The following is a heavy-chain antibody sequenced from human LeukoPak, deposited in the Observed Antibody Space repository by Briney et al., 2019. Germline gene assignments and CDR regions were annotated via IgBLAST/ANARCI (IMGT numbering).Heavy chain of an antibody. CDR3: ARMSYYDSSGDNWFDP. CDR1: GYTFTSYG. V-gene: IGHV1-18*01. Sequence: AASVKVSCKASGYTFTSYGISWVRQAPGQGLEWMGWISAYNGNTNYAQKLQGRVTMTTDTSTSTAYMELRSLRSDDTAVYYCARMSYYDSSGDNWFDPWGQGTLVTVSS. J-gene: IGHJ5*02. CDR2: ISAYNGNT. D-gene: IGHD3-22*01.